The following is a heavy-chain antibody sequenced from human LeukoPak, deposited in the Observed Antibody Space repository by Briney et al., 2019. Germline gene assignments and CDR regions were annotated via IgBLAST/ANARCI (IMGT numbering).Heavy chain of an antibody. Sequence: GGSLRLSCAASGFSLSAYWMTWVRQAPGKGLEWVANINRDGSQKNHVDSVKGRFTISRDNAKNSLYLQMNSLRAEDTAVYYCARVGDYDSSGYAPLDYWGQGTLVTVSS. CDR2: INRDGSQK. D-gene: IGHD3-22*01. CDR1: GFSLSAYW. V-gene: IGHV3-7*03. J-gene: IGHJ4*02. CDR3: ARVGDYDSSGYAPLDY.